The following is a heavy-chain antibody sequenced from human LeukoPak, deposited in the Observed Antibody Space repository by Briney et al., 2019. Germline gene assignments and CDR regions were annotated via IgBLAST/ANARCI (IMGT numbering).Heavy chain of an antibody. D-gene: IGHD1-26*01. V-gene: IGHV1-69*08. CDR1: GGTFLSHT. Sequence: SVKVSCKTSGGTFLSHTFSWVRQAPGQGLEWVGKITPVINTANYAQTFQGRVSIYADKSTTTVYMDLSGLRPDDTAVYYCARVNLRGSNYNWFDPWGQGTLVTVAS. CDR3: ARVNLRGSNYNWFDP. CDR2: ITPVINTA. J-gene: IGHJ5*02.